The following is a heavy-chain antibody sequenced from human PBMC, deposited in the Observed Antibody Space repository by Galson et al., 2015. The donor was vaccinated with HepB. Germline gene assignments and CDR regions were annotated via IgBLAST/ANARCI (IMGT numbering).Heavy chain of an antibody. D-gene: IGHD2-2*01. V-gene: IGHV5-51*01. CDR2: IYLLDSAT. CDR1: GYMFTYYW. Sequence: QSGAEVKKPGESLNISCKGSGYMFTYYWIAWVRQMPGKGLEWMGTIYLLDSATRYSPSFEGRVTISADKSIRTAYLQLSSLEASDSAMYYCARHKYSTSLNNALQMWGQGKMVTVS. J-gene: IGHJ3*01. CDR3: ARHKYSTSLNNALQM.